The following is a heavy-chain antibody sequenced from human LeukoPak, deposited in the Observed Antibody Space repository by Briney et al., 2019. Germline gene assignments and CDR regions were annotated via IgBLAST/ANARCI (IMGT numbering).Heavy chain of an antibody. CDR3: ASLLAYCGGDCWDY. V-gene: IGHV1-69*04. J-gene: IGHJ4*02. CDR2: IIPILGIA. Sequence: GASVKVSCKASGYTFTSYAISWVRQAPGQGLEWMGRIIPILGIANYAQKFQGRVTITADKSTNTAYMELSSLRSEDTAVYYCASLLAYCGGDCWDYWGQGTLVTVSS. D-gene: IGHD2-21*02. CDR1: GYTFTSYA.